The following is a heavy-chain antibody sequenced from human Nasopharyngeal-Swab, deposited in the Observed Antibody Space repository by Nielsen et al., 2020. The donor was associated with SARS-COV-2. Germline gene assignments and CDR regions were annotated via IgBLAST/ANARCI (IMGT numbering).Heavy chain of an antibody. Sequence: WIRQPPGKGLEWVGRTRNKANSYTTEYAASVKGRFTISRDDSKNSLYLQMNSLKTEDTAVYYCVLETYGSYYYYYMDVWGKGTTDTVSS. V-gene: IGHV3-72*01. J-gene: IGHJ6*03. D-gene: IGHD4-17*01. CDR2: TRNKANSYTT. CDR3: VLETYGSYYYYYMDV.